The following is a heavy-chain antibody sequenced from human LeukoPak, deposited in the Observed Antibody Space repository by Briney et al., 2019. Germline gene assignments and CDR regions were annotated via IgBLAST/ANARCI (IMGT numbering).Heavy chain of an antibody. J-gene: IGHJ4*02. CDR2: IKSKADGETA. CDR3: TTDRFH. CDR1: GVTFSNAW. V-gene: IGHV3-15*01. Sequence: GGSLRLSCAAAGVTFSNAWMSWVRQAPGKGLEWVGRIKSKADGETAEHAAPVIGRLTISRDDSKNTLYLQMNSLKTEDTAVCYCTTDRFHWGQGTLVIVSS.